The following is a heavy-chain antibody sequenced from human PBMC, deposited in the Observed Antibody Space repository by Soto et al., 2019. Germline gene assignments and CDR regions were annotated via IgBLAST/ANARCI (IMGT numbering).Heavy chain of an antibody. V-gene: IGHV4-59*01. D-gene: IGHD2-15*01. Sequence: QVQLQESGPGLVKPSETLSLTCTVSGGSISSYYWSWIRQPPGKGLEGIGYIYYSGSTNYHPSLKRRVTITVDTSKNQFCLKLSFVTAADTAVYCCGREIGDCSGCICYLDAFVFWGQGTMVTLPS. J-gene: IGHJ3*01. CDR2: IYYSGST. CDR1: GGSISSYY. CDR3: GREIGDCSGCICYLDAFVF.